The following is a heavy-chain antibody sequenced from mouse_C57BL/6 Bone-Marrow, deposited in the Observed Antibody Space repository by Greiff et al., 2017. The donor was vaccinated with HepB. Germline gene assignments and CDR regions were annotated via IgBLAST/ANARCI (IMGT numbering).Heavy chain of an antibody. CDR2: ISSGGSYT. Sequence: VHLVESGGDLVKPGGSLKLSCAASGFTFSSYGMSWVRQTPDKRLEWVATISSGGSYTYYPDSVKGRFTISRDNAKNTLYLQMSSLKSEDTAMYYCASLYYSNYLYYWGQGTTLTVSS. CDR1: GFTFSSYG. CDR3: ASLYYSNYLYY. D-gene: IGHD2-5*01. V-gene: IGHV5-6*01. J-gene: IGHJ2*01.